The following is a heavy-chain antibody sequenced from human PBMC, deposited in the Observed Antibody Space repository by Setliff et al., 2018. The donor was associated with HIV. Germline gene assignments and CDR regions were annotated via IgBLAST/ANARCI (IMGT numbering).Heavy chain of an antibody. CDR2: INPTGDIT. Sequence: ASVKVSCKASGYTFSSNYMHWVRQAPGQGLEWMGLINPTGDITFYPQNFQGRVTMTRDTSITTAYMELSSLISDDTAVYYCAREERYYDGKGALDYWGQGMLVTVSS. J-gene: IGHJ4*02. D-gene: IGHD3-22*01. CDR3: AREERYYDGKGALDY. CDR1: GYTFSSNY. V-gene: IGHV1-2*06.